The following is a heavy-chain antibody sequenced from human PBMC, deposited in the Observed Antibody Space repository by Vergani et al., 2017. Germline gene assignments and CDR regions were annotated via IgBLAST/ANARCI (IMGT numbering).Heavy chain of an antibody. Sequence: EVQLLESGGGLVQPGGSLRLSCEASGFSFPGYAMSWVRQATGKGLEWVSSVSGSSATPYYADSVKGRFIIPRDNSKNTLHLQMNSLRADDTAVYYCTKGSRGYTGYFFDYWGQGTLATVSS. J-gene: IGHJ4*02. CDR2: VSGSSATP. CDR3: TKGSRGYTGYFFDY. V-gene: IGHV3-23*01. D-gene: IGHD5-12*01. CDR1: GFSFPGYA.